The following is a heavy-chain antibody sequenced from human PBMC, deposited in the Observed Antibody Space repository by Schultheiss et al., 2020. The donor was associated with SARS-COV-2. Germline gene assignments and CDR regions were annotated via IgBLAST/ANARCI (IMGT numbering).Heavy chain of an antibody. Sequence: GGSLRLSCAASGFTFSDYYMSWIRQAPGKGLEWVSYISSSGSTIYYADSVKGRFTISRDNSKNTLYLHMNSLRAEDTALYYCAKMTALNYDQPLDYWGQGTLVTVSS. D-gene: IGHD1-7*01. V-gene: IGHV3-11*01. CDR2: ISSSGSTI. CDR1: GFTFSDYY. CDR3: AKMTALNYDQPLDY. J-gene: IGHJ4*02.